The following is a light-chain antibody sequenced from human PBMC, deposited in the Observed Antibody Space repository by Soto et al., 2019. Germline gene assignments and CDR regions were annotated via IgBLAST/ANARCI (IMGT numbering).Light chain of an antibody. J-gene: IGLJ1*01. Sequence: QSALTQPASVSGSPGQSITISCTGTSSAVGGYNYASWYRQHPGKAPELMIYDVSNRPSGVSYRFSGSKSGNTASLTISGLQAEDEADYYCCSYTSSISYVFGTGTKLTVL. V-gene: IGLV2-14*03. CDR1: SSAVGGYNY. CDR3: CSYTSSISYV. CDR2: DVS.